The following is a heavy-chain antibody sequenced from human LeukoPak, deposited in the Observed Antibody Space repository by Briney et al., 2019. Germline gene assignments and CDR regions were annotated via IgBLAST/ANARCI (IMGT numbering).Heavy chain of an antibody. CDR1: GFTFSTYG. CDR3: ARDLYYDRSPLDY. CDR2: ISYDGGNK. J-gene: IGHJ4*02. D-gene: IGHD3-22*01. V-gene: IGHV3-30-3*01. Sequence: GRSLRLSCAASGFTFSTYGVHWVRQAPGKGLEWVAVISYDGGNKYYADSVKGRFTISRDNSKNTLYLQMDSPRPEDTALYYCARDLYYDRSPLDYWGQGTLVTVSS.